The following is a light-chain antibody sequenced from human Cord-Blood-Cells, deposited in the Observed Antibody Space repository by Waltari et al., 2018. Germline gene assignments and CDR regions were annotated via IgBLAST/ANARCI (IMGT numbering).Light chain of an antibody. J-gene: IGKJ2*01. CDR2: DAS. V-gene: IGKV1-33*01. CDR1: QDISNY. Sequence: IQMTQSPSSLSASVGDRVTITCQASQDISNYLNWYQQKPEKAPTLLIYDASNLETGVPSRFSGSGSGTDFTFTISSLQPEDIATYYYQQYDNLPYTFGQGTKLEIK. CDR3: QQYDNLPYT.